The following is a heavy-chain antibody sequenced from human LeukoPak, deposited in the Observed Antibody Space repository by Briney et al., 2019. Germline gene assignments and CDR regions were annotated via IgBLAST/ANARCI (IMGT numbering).Heavy chain of an antibody. CDR1: GFTFSSYA. CDR2: ISGSGGST. Sequence: PGGSLRLSCAASGFTFSSYAMSWVRQAPGKGLEWVSAISGSGGSTYYADSVKGRFTISRDNAKNSLYLQMNSLRAEDTAVYYCAREQGAKWELQAPDAFDIWGQGTMVTVSS. V-gene: IGHV3-23*01. J-gene: IGHJ3*02. CDR3: AREQGAKWELQAPDAFDI. D-gene: IGHD1-26*01.